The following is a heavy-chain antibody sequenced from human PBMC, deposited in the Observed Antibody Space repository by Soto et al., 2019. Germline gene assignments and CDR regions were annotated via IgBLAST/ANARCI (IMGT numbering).Heavy chain of an antibody. CDR1: GYTFSNYG. Sequence: QVQLVQSGAEVKKPGASVKVSCQASGYTFSNYGFSWVRQAPGQGLEWMGWISGYNGNTNYAERLHGRVTMTTDTSTSTAYMELKSLRYDDTAVYYCAREGQLGYWGQGTPVTVSS. J-gene: IGHJ4*02. CDR2: ISGYNGNT. D-gene: IGHD6-6*01. V-gene: IGHV1-18*01. CDR3: AREGQLGY.